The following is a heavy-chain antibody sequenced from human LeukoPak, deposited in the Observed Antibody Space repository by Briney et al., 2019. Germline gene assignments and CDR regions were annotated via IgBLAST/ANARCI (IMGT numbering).Heavy chain of an antibody. V-gene: IGHV3-30-3*01. Sequence: GGSLRLSCAASGFTFNNYVMSWVRQAPGKGLEWVAIISYDGSNKYYADSVKGRFSISKDNSKNTLYLQMNSLGAEDTAVYYCATHYYDSSGYFSPDCWGQGTLVTVSS. CDR1: GFTFNNYV. CDR3: ATHYYDSSGYFSPDC. D-gene: IGHD3-22*01. J-gene: IGHJ4*02. CDR2: ISYDGSNK.